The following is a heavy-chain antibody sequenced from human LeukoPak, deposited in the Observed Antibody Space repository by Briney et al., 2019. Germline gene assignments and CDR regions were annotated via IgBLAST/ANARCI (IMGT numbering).Heavy chain of an antibody. CDR3: ARQTGSGLFSLP. CDR2: IYNVGST. Sequence: SETLSLTCTVSGGSIRSSYWSWIRQPAGKGLEWIGRIYNVGSTNHNPSLKSRITMSVDTSKNQFSLRLSFVTAADTAVYYCARQTGSGLFSLPGGQGTLVTVSS. D-gene: IGHD3-10*01. J-gene: IGHJ4*02. CDR1: GGSIRSSY. V-gene: IGHV4-4*07.